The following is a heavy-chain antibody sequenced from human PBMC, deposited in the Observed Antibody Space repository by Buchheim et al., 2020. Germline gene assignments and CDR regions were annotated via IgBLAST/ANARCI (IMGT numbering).Heavy chain of an antibody. CDR1: GFTFSDYY. Sequence: QVQLVESGGGLVKPGGSLRLSCAASGFTFSDYYMSWIRQAPGKGLEWVSYISSSSSYTNYADSVKGRFTISRDNAKNSLYLQVNRLRAEETAGDYCVGDSSSGRWYEADGLDVWGQGTT. V-gene: IGHV3-11*06. J-gene: IGHJ6*02. CDR3: VGDSSSGRWYEADGLDV. CDR2: ISSSSSYT. D-gene: IGHD4-23*01.